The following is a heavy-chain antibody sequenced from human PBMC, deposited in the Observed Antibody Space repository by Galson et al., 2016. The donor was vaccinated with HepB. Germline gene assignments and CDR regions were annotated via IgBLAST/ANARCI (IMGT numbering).Heavy chain of an antibody. V-gene: IGHV6-1*01. CDR3: ARAGAGNAAGLFDT. D-gene: IGHD4/OR15-4a*01. CDR1: GDSVPSVAAI. Sequence: CAISGDSVPSVAAIWNWMRQSPSGGLEWLGRTYYRSKWYNEGAPSVKGRITISPDTSKNQFSLQLSSVTPEDTAIYYCARAGAGNAAGLFDTWGQGTPVTVSS. J-gene: IGHJ5*02. CDR2: TYYRSKWYN.